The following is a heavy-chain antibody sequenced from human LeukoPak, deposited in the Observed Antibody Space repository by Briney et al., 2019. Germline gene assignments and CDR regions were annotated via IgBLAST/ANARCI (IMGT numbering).Heavy chain of an antibody. J-gene: IGHJ3*02. V-gene: IGHV3-23*01. Sequence: GSLRLSCAASGFTFSTYAMIWVRQAPGKGLEWVSHISGGGGSTSYTDSVKGRFTISRDNSKNTLYLQMNSLRAEDTAVYYCAKDRLLWFGELSYLDAFDIWGQGTMVTVSS. D-gene: IGHD3-10*01. CDR1: GFTFSTYA. CDR3: AKDRLLWFGELSYLDAFDI. CDR2: ISGGGGST.